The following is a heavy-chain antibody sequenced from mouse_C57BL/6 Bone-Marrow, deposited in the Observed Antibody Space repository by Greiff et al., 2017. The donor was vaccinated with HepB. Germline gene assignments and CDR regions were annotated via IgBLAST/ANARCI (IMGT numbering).Heavy chain of an antibody. CDR3: ARSYSSWFAY. CDR1: GYTFTDYY. J-gene: IGHJ3*01. D-gene: IGHD2-12*01. Sequence: QVQLQQSGAELVRPGASVKLSCKASGYTFTDYYINWVKQRPGQGLEWIARIYPGSGNTYYNEKFKGKATLTAEKSSSTAYMQLSSLTSEDSAVYFCARSYSSWFAYWGQGTLVTVSA. V-gene: IGHV1-76*01. CDR2: IYPGSGNT.